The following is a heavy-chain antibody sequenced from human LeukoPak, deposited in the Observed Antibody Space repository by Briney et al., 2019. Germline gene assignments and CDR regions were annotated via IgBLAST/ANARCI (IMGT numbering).Heavy chain of an antibody. CDR3: ARDVPGYCSSTSCYASLGSDY. J-gene: IGHJ4*02. V-gene: IGHV1-18*01. CDR2: ISAYNGNT. CDR1: GYTFTSYG. Sequence: GASVTVSCKASGYTFTSYGISWVQQAPGQGLEWMGWISAYNGNTNYAQKLQGRVTMTTDTSTSTAYMELRSLRSDDTAVYYCARDVPGYCSSTSCYASLGSDYWGQGTLVTVSS. D-gene: IGHD2-2*01.